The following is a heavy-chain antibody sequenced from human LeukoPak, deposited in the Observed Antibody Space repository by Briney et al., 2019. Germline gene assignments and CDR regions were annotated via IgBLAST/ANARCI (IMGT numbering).Heavy chain of an antibody. J-gene: IGHJ6*03. CDR2: IWYDGSNK. CDR3: AKDASTVTEPYYYYYYMDV. V-gene: IGHV3-33*06. D-gene: IGHD4-11*01. Sequence: LTGGSLRLSCAASGFTFSSYGMHWVRQAPGKGLEWVAVIWYDGSNKYYADSVKGRFTISRDNSKNTLYLQINSLRAEDTAVYYCAKDASTVTEPYYYYYYMDVWGKGTTVTVSS. CDR1: GFTFSSYG.